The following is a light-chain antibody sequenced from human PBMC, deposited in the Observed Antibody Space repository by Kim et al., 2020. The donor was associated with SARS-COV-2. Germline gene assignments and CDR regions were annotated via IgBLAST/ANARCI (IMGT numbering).Light chain of an antibody. J-gene: IGKJ1*01. V-gene: IGKV4-1*01. CDR3: QQYYNIPWT. CDR2: WAS. Sequence: DIVMTQSPDSLAVSLGERATINCKSSQNVLHSSNNKNYLTWYQQKPGQPPKLLFYWASTRESGVPDRFSGSGSGTDFTLTISSLQAEDVAVYYCQQYYNIPWTFGQGTKVDIK. CDR1: QNVLHSSNNKNY.